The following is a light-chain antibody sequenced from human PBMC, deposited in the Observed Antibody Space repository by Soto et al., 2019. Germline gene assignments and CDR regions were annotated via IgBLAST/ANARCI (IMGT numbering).Light chain of an antibody. CDR2: VGTGGIVG. Sequence: QSVLTQPPSASASLGASVTLTCTLSSGYSNYKVDWYQQRPGKGPRFVMRVGTGGIVGSKGDGIPDRFSVLGSGLNRYLTIKNIQEEDESDYHCGADHGSGSNFVYPRVFGGGTKVTVL. CDR1: SGYSNYK. V-gene: IGLV9-49*01. J-gene: IGLJ3*02. CDR3: GADHGSGSNFVYPRV.